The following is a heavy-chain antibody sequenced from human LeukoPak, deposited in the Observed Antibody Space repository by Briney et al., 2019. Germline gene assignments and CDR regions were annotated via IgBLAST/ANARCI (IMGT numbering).Heavy chain of an antibody. D-gene: IGHD2-2*01. CDR2: INPNSGGT. CDR3: ARQYIVVVPAAMGY. CDR1: GYTFTGYY. V-gene: IGHV1-2*02. Sequence: ASVKVSCKASGYTFTGYYMHWVRQAPGQGLEWMGWINPNSGGTHYAQKFQGRVTMTRDTSISTAYMELSRLRSDDTAVYYCARQYIVVVPAAMGYWGQGTLVTVSS. J-gene: IGHJ4*02.